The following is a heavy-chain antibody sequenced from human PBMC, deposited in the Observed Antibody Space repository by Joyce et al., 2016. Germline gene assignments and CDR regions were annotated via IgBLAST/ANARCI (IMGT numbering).Heavy chain of an antibody. CDR3: ARDAKPYVLYDYNNYLGSTLDY. V-gene: IGHV1-69*08. CDR1: GGTFSSYS. D-gene: IGHD4-11*01. J-gene: IGHJ4*02. CDR2: TNPMLGIT. Sequence: QVQLVQSGAEVKKAGSSVKVSCKASGGTFSSYSINWVRQAPGQGLEWTGRTNPMLGITNYAKKFQGRFTITADTSTRTAYMELSSLRSEDTAVYYCARDAKPYVLYDYNNYLGSTLDYWGQGTLVTVSS.